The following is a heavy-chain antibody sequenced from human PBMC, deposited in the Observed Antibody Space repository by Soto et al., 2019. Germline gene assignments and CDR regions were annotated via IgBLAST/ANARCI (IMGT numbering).Heavy chain of an antibody. Sequence: LRLSFAASGFTFISYAISWVRQAPGKGLEWVSAISGSGGSTYYADSVKGRFTISRDNSKNTLYLQMNSLRAEDTAVYYCAKGDSSSPGYYFDYWGQGTLVTVSS. J-gene: IGHJ4*02. CDR3: AKGDSSSPGYYFDY. CDR2: ISGSGGST. D-gene: IGHD6-13*01. V-gene: IGHV3-23*01. CDR1: GFTFISYA.